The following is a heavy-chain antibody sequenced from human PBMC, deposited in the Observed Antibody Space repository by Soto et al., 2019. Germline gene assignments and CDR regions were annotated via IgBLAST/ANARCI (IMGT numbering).Heavy chain of an antibody. CDR1: GGSISTGGGGKY. CDR3: ARILAHLFDS. D-gene: IGHD3-3*01. Sequence: SETLSLTCKVSGGSISTGGGGKYGSWIRQHPGKGLEWIGYISYSGNTYYNPSLKSRVTISVDTSKNQFSLKLSSVTAADTAIYYCARILAHLFDSWGQGSLVTVSS. V-gene: IGHV4-31*03. J-gene: IGHJ4*02. CDR2: ISYSGNT.